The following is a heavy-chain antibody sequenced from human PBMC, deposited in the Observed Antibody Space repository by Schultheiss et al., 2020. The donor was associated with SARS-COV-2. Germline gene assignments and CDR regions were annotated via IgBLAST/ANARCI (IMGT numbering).Heavy chain of an antibody. CDR3: ASLPSSSSEPIDY. D-gene: IGHD6-6*01. CDR1: GFTFSSYG. V-gene: IGHV3-23*01. CDR2: ISGSGGST. J-gene: IGHJ4*02. Sequence: GGSLRLSCAASGFTFSSYGMHWVRQAPGKGLEWVSGISGSGGSTYYADSVKGRFTMSRDNPKNTLYLQMNSLRAEDTAVYYCASLPSSSSEPIDYWGQGTLVTVSS.